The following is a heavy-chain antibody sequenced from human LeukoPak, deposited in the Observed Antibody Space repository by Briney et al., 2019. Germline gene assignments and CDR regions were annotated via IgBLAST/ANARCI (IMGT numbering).Heavy chain of an antibody. J-gene: IGHJ4*02. Sequence: ASVKVSCKASGYTFTSYDFNWVRQATGQRPEWMGWMSPNSGDTGYAQKFQDRVTMTRNTSISTAYLELSSLRSDDTAVYYCARGPPNWGYDYWGPGTLVTVSS. CDR2: MSPNSGDT. D-gene: IGHD7-27*01. V-gene: IGHV1-8*01. CDR3: ARGPPNWGYDY. CDR1: GYTFTSYD.